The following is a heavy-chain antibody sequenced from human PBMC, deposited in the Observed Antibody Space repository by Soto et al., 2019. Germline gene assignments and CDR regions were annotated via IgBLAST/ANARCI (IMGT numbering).Heavy chain of an antibody. CDR3: ARGGLFTTNWYGNWLDP. D-gene: IGHD2-8*01. CDR1: GYTFTSYA. J-gene: IGHJ5*02. CDR2: INAGNGNT. Sequence: ASVKVSCKASGYTFTSYAIHWVRQAPGQRLEWMGWINAGNGNTKYSQRLQGRVTMTIDTPTSTAYMELRSLRSDDTAVYYCARGGLFTTNWYGNWLDPWGQGTRVTVSS. V-gene: IGHV1-3*01.